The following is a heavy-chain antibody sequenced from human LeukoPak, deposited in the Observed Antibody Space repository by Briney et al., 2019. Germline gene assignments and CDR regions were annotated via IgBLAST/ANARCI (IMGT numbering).Heavy chain of an antibody. D-gene: IGHD3-10*01. J-gene: IGHJ4*02. CDR1: GFTFSSYG. CDR3: AKDRGGSGSYFIDY. CDR2: IRYDGSNK. V-gene: IGHV3-30*02. Sequence: GGSLRLSCAASGFTFSSYGMHWVRQAPGKGLEWVAFIRYDGSNKYYADSVKGRFTISRDNSKNTLYLQMNSLRAEDTAVYYCAKDRGGSGSYFIDYWGQGTLVTVSS.